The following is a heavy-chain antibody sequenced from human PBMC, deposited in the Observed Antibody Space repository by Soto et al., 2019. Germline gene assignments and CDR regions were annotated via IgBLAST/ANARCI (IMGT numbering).Heavy chain of an antibody. J-gene: IGHJ4*02. D-gene: IGHD6-19*01. CDR2: TDYSGNT. V-gene: IGHV4-59*08. Sequence: QVQLQESGPGLVRPSETLSLTCTVSSDSISSYYWIWIQQSPGKGLEWIGYTDYSGNTNYNPSLKSRVTLSGDTSKNQFSLRLSSVTAADTAVYYCARAVGDPLYYLDYWGQGTLVTVSS. CDR3: ARAVGDPLYYLDY. CDR1: SDSISSYY.